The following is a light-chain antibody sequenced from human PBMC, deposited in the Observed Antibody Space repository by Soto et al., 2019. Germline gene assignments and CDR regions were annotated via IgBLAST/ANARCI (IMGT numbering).Light chain of an antibody. J-gene: IGKJ5*01. CDR1: PSLSSY. CDR3: QQRSNGSPVP. CDR2: DAT. Sequence: ESVLSQSPATLSVPAGERATLSSRASPSLSSYLAWSHHNPGQAPKLLNSDATNVATGKPARLSHSGSGTDFPLTFTSVEPENFAGYCCQQRSNGSPVPFGQGTRLEIK. V-gene: IGKV3-11*01.